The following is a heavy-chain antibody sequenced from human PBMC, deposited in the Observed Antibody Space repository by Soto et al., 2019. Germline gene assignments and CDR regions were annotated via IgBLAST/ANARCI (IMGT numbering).Heavy chain of an antibody. Sequence: ASVKVFGKDSGYTFTSDGIHWVRQAPGQRLGWRGWINAANGDTKYSPKFQGRVTITRDTSARTAYMELSSLRSEDAAVYYCVRRHMSATCIDWFDPWGQGTLDTVSS. CDR1: GYTFTSDG. J-gene: IGHJ5*02. V-gene: IGHV1-3*01. D-gene: IGHD2-21*01. CDR3: VRRHMSATCIDWFDP. CDR2: INAANGDT.